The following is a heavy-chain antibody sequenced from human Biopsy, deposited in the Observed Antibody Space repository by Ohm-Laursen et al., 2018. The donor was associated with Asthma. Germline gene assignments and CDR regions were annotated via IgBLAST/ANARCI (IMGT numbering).Heavy chain of an antibody. D-gene: IGHD6-13*01. V-gene: IGHV4-39*01. CDR1: GGSIRNSNYY. J-gene: IGHJ6*02. Sequence: GTLSLICSVSGGSIRNSNYYWGWIRQPPGKGLEWIGSIYYSGTTYYNPSLESRVTVSADTSKNQFSLKLTSVTAADTAVYYCVRGSSSWHHGPFHYYYGLDVWGQGTTATVSS. CDR3: VRGSSSWHHGPFHYYYGLDV. CDR2: IYYSGTT.